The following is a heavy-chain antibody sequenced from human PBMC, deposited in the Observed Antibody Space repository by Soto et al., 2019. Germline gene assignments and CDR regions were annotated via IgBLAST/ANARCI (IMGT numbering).Heavy chain of an antibody. Sequence: PGESLKISCKGSGYSFTSYWIAWVRQVPGKGLEWMGIIYPADSDVRHSPSFQGQVTISVDKSLSTAYLQWSSLKASDTAMYYCARQDCRGGSCYSSRHYYYGMDVWGQGTTVTVSS. CDR1: GYSFTSYW. D-gene: IGHD2-15*01. CDR3: ARQDCRGGSCYSSRHYYYGMDV. J-gene: IGHJ6*02. V-gene: IGHV5-51*01. CDR2: IYPADSDV.